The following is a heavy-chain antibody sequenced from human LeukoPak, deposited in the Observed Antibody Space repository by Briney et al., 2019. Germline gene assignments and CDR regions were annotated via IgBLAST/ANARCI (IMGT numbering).Heavy chain of an antibody. D-gene: IGHD6-13*01. CDR2: ISTNGGST. CDR3: AGGSSWYRGIDY. V-gene: IGHV3-64*01. J-gene: IGHJ4*02. Sequence: GGSLRLSCAAAGFTFSSYAMYWVRQAPGKGLEYVSAISTNGGSTYYANSVKGRFTISRDNSKNTLYLQMGSLRAEDMGVYYCAGGSSWYRGIDYWGQGTLVTVSS. CDR1: GFTFSSYA.